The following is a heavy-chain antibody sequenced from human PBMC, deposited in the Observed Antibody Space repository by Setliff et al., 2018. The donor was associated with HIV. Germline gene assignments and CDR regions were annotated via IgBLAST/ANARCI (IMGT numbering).Heavy chain of an antibody. V-gene: IGHV4-61*09. D-gene: IGHD6-19*01. CDR2: VHSTLST. Sequence: SETLSLTCTVSGDSMTSGSSYWSWVRQPAGKGLEWIGQVHSTLSTNYNPALKSRLSISSDTSKNQFSLNLRFVTAADTALYYCARRTFGSGRFDPLGQGTPVTVSS. CDR1: GDSMTSGSSY. J-gene: IGHJ5*02. CDR3: ARRTFGSGRFDP.